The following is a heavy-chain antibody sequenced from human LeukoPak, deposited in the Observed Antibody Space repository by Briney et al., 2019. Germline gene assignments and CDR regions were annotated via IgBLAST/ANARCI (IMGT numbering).Heavy chain of an antibody. J-gene: IGHJ5*02. V-gene: IGHV4-59*01. CDR2: IYYSGST. Sequence: SETLSLTCTVSGGSISSYYWSWIRQPPVKGLEWIGYIYYSGSTNYNPSLKSRVTISVDTSKNQFSLKLSSVTAADTAVYYCARHRAAGGAGDFWSGYAEWFAPWGQGTRVTVSS. CDR3: ARHRAAGGAGDFWSGYAEWFAP. CDR1: GGSISSYY. D-gene: IGHD3-3*01.